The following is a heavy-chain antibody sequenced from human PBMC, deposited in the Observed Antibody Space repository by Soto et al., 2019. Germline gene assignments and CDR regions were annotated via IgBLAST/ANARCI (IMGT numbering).Heavy chain of an antibody. CDR1: GFTFSNYA. Sequence: GGSLRLSCAASGFTFSNYAMSWVRHALGKGLEWVSGISGSGGNTYYADSVKGWFTISRDNSRNTVFMQMNSLRAEDTAVYYCAKDWDYYDRSGYYSSFHYWGQGTLVTVSS. CDR3: AKDWDYYDRSGYYSSFHY. D-gene: IGHD3-22*01. V-gene: IGHV3-23*01. CDR2: ISGSGGNT. J-gene: IGHJ4*02.